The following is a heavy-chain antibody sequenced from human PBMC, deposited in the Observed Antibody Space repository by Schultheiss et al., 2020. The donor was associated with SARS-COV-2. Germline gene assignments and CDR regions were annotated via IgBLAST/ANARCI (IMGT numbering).Heavy chain of an antibody. CDR2: IYYSGST. Sequence: SETLSLTCAVYGGSFSGYYWSWIRQPPGKGLEWIGYIYYSGSTNYNPSLKSRVTISVDTSKNQFSLKLSSVTAADTAVYYCARRSSYGLDYWGQGTLVTVSS. CDR3: ARRSSYGLDY. J-gene: IGHJ4*02. V-gene: IGHV4-59*08. CDR1: GGSFSGYY. D-gene: IGHD4-17*01.